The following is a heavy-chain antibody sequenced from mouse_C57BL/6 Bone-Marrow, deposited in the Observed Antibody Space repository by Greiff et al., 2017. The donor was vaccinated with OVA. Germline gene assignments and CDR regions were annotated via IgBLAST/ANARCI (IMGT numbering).Heavy chain of an antibody. J-gene: IGHJ1*03. V-gene: IGHV2-2*01. D-gene: IGHD4-1*01. CDR1: GFSLTSYG. CDR2: IWSGGST. Sequence: VQLQQSGPGLVQPSQSLSITCTVSGFSLTSYGVHWVRQSPGKGLEWLGVIWSGGSTDYNAAFISRLSISKDNSKSQVFFKMNSLQADDTAIYDCARTAGTGFYWYFDVWGTGTTVTVSS. CDR3: ARTAGTGFYWYFDV.